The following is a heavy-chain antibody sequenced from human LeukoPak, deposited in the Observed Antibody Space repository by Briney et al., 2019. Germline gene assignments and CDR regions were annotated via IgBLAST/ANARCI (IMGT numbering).Heavy chain of an antibody. V-gene: IGHV3-48*01. CDR2: IRSTSSTI. D-gene: IGHD2-21*02. Sequence: GGSLRLSCAASGFTFSSYAMNWVRQAPGKGLEWISYIRSTSSTIYHADSVKGRFTISRDNAKNSLYLQMNSLRAEDTAVYFCARSDYCGGDCYSSLSNYWGQGTLVTVSS. CDR3: ARSDYCGGDCYSSLSNY. J-gene: IGHJ4*02. CDR1: GFTFSSYA.